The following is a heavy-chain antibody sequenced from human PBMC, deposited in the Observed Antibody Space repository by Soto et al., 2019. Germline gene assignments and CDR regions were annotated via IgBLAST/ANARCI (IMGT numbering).Heavy chain of an antibody. CDR1: GFTFSSYA. D-gene: IGHD3-10*01. CDR2: VSGGGDMT. J-gene: IGHJ6*02. Sequence: DVQLLESGGHLVQPGGSLRLSCAASGFTFSSYAMSWVRQAPGKGLEWVSSVSGGGDMTYYSDSVKGRFTISRDNSNNALFLQMNSLTIEDTALYYCARGDRGGSGSPASYYYSGLDVWGQGTTVTLS. CDR3: ARGDRGGSGSPASYYYSGLDV. V-gene: IGHV3-23*01.